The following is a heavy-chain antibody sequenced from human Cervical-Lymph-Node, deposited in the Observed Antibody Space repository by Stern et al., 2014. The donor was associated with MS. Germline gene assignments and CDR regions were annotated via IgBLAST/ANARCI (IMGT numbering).Heavy chain of an antibody. J-gene: IGHJ2*01. V-gene: IGHV1-18*01. CDR2: INNYNGDT. CDR3: ARDTAQVASWYFDL. D-gene: IGHD2-21*02. CDR1: GYTFTSSG. Sequence: QVQLVQSGVEVKKPGASVKVSCKASGYTFTSSGITWVRQAPGQGLEWMGWINNYNGDTNYAQKLQGRVTMTTDTSTTTAHMEVRSLRYDDTAVYYCARDTAQVASWYFDLWGRGTLVTVSS.